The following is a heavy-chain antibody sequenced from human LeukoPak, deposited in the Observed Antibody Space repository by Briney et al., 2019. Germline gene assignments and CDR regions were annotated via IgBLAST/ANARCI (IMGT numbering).Heavy chain of an antibody. CDR2: IIPILGIA. Sequence: GASVTVSCKASGGTFSSYAISWVRQAPGQGLEWMGRIIPILGIANYAQKFQGRVTITADKSTSTAYMEQSSLRSEDTAVYYCARARGSYWRGSWFDPWGQGTLVTVSS. CDR3: ARARGSYWRGSWFDP. V-gene: IGHV1-69*04. D-gene: IGHD1-26*01. CDR1: GGTFSSYA. J-gene: IGHJ5*02.